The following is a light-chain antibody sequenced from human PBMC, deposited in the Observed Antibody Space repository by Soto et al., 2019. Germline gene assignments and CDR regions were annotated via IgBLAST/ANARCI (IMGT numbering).Light chain of an antibody. V-gene: IGLV2-14*01. CDR1: SSDVGGYNY. Sequence: QSALTQPASVSGSPGQSITISCTGTSSDVGGYNYVSWYQQHPGKGPKLLTYEVNNRPSGVSNRFSGSKSGNTASLTISGLQAEDEADYYCNSYTSSSTRVFGGGTKVTVL. CDR2: EVN. CDR3: NSYTSSSTRV. J-gene: IGLJ2*01.